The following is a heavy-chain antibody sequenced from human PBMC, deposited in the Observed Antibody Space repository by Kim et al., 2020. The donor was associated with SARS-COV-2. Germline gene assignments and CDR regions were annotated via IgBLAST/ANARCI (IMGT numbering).Heavy chain of an antibody. D-gene: IGHD3-10*01. Sequence: SETLSLTCAVYGGSFSGYYWSWIRQPPGKGLEWIGEINHSGSTNYNPSLKSRVTISVDTSKNQFSLKLSSVTAADTAVYYCARSPPYGSGYLGYWGQGTLVTVSS. CDR3: ARSPPYGSGYLGY. J-gene: IGHJ4*02. V-gene: IGHV4-34*01. CDR1: GGSFSGYY. CDR2: INHSGST.